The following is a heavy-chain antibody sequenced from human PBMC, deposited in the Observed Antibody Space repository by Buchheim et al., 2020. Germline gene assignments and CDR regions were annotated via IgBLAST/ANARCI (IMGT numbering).Heavy chain of an antibody. CDR3: ARAGDY. V-gene: IGHV3-7*03. CDR2: IKEDGSEI. J-gene: IGHJ4*02. CDR1: GFIFNKWW. Sequence: EVQLVESGGGLVQPGGSLRLSCAASGFIFNKWWMRWFRQAPGKGPEWVANIKEDGSEIFYVDSVKGRFTISRDNAKNSLCLQMNNLRVEDTAVYYCARAGDYWGRGT.